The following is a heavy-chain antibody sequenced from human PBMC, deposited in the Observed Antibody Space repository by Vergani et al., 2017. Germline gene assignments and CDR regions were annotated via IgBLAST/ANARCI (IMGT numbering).Heavy chain of an antibody. CDR3: AKDGLAYGSGSWYY. J-gene: IGHJ4*02. D-gene: IGHD3-10*01. V-gene: IGHV3-30*02. CDR2: IRYDGSNK. Sequence: QVQLVESGGGVVQPGGSLRLSSAASGFSFCSFGMHWVCQAPGKGLEWVTFIRYDGSNKYYADSVTGRFTISRDNSKNTMYLQMNSLRTGDTAVYYCAKDGLAYGSGSWYYWGRGTLVTVSS. CDR1: GFSFCSFG.